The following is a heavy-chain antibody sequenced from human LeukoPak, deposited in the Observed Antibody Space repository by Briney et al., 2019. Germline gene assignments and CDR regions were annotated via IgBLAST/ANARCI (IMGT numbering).Heavy chain of an antibody. J-gene: IGHJ2*01. CDR3: ARDQSGGSTFWYFDL. CDR2: IDPSDSYT. V-gene: IGHV5-10-1*01. Sequence: GESLKISCKGSAYNFANYWISWVRQMPGKGLEWMGRIDPSDSYTDYSPSFQGHVTLSVDKSINTAYLQWSGLKASDTATYYCARDQSGGSTFWYFDLWGRGTQVSVSS. D-gene: IGHD4-23*01. CDR1: AYNFANYW.